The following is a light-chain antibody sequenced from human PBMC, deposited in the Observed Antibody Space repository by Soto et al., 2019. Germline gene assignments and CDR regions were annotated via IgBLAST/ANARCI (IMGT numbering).Light chain of an antibody. CDR3: CSYAGSHTWV. J-gene: IGLJ3*02. Sequence: QSVLTQPRSVSGSFGQSVTISCTGTSSDVGDSDSVSWYQQHPGRAPKLMISDVDKRPSGVPDRFSGSKSGNTASLTISGLQSDDEADYSCCSYAGSHTWVFGGGTQLTVL. V-gene: IGLV2-11*01. CDR2: DVD. CDR1: SSDVGDSDS.